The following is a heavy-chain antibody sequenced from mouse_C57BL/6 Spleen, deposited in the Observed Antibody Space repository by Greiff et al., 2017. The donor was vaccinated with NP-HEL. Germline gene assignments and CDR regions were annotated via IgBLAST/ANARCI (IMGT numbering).Heavy chain of an antibody. CDR1: GYTFTSYG. Sequence: QVQLQQSGAELARPGASVKLSCKASGYTFTSYGISWVKQRTGQGLEWIGEIYPRSGNTYYNEKFKGKATLTADKSSSTAYMELRSLTSEDSAVYFCARSGIYYDYDEAWFAYWGQGTLVTVSA. CDR2: IYPRSGNT. CDR3: ARSGIYYDYDEAWFAY. J-gene: IGHJ3*01. D-gene: IGHD2-4*01. V-gene: IGHV1-81*01.